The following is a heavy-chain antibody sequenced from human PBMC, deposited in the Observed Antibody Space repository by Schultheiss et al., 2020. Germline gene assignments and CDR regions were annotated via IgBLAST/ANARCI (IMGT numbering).Heavy chain of an antibody. CDR2: MYSGGDR. V-gene: IGHV3-53*01. CDR1: GFTVSNYQ. CDR3: ARAEGGSCCNFDY. D-gene: IGHD2-15*01. J-gene: IGHJ4*02. Sequence: GGSLRLSCAASGFTVSNYQMSWVRQAPGKGLEWVSVMYSGGDRNYADSVKSRFTVSRDDSKNTLHLQMDSLRVEDTAVYYCARAEGGSCCNFDYWGQGTLVTVSS.